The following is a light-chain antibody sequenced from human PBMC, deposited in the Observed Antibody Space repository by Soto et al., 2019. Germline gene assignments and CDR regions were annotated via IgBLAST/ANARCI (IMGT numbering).Light chain of an antibody. J-gene: IGLJ2*01. CDR1: SSDIGGYIY. Sequence: QSALTQPASVSASPGQSITISCTGTSSDIGGYIYVSWYQHHPGKAPRLMIYEVSSRPSGVSNRFSGSKSGNTASLTISGLQAEDEAQYYCSSYSSANTVIFGGGTNLTVL. V-gene: IGLV2-14*01. CDR2: EVS. CDR3: SSYSSANTVI.